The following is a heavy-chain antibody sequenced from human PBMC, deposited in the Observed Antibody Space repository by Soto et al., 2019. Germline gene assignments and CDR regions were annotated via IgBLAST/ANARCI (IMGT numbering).Heavy chain of an antibody. CDR1: GGTFSSYT. V-gene: IGHV1-69*08. J-gene: IGHJ6*02. CDR3: ARDRVAYGMYG. CDR2: LIPILGIA. Sequence: QVQLVQSGAEVKKPGSSVKVSCKASGGTFSSYTISWVRQAPGQGLECMGSLIPILGIANYAQKFQGRITITADKSTSTADMKLSSLTSEDTAVYYCARDRVAYGMYGWGQRTTVAVAS.